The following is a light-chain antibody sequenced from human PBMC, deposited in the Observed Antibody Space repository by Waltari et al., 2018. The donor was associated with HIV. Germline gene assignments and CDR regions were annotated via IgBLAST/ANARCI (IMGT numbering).Light chain of an antibody. CDR3: QQFDYWPRT. CDR1: ESVGSF. CDR2: GVS. Sequence: EIVLTQSPVALSVSPGARVTLSCRAVESVGSFFAWYQQRPGHGPTLRMHGVSTRASGGAARFSGSGSGTAVNLTIYSLQSDDSAIYFCQQFDYWPRTFGQGTKV. J-gene: IGKJ1*01. V-gene: IGKV3-15*01.